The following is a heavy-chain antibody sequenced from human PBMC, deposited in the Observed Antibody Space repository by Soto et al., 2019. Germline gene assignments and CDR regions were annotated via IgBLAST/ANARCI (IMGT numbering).Heavy chain of an antibody. CDR3: ALAPAGDFRWFDP. Sequence: QVQLMQSGAEVKKPGSSVRVSCKASGGSFSAYGFCWIRQAPGQGLEWVGGTIPMSGKTHYAQKFQDRVTITADKSTTTISLDMSRLRSEATAIYYCALAPAGDFRWFDPWGQGTLVIVSS. V-gene: IGHV1-69*06. J-gene: IGHJ5*02. CDR1: GGSFSAYG. CDR2: TIPMSGKT.